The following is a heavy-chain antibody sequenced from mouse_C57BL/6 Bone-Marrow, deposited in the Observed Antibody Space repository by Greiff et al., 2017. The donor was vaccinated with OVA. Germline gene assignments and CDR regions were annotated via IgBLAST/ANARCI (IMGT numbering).Heavy chain of an antibody. CDR2: IDPSDSYT. V-gene: IGHV1-69*01. Sequence: QVQLQQPGAELVMPGASVKLSCKASGYTFTSYWMHWVKQRPGQGLEWIGEIDPSDSYTNYNQKFKGKSTLTVDKSSSTAYMQLSSLTSEDAAVYYCARQAYGSWFAYWGQGTLVTVSA. CDR3: ARQAYGSWFAY. CDR1: GYTFTSYW. D-gene: IGHD6-5*01. J-gene: IGHJ3*01.